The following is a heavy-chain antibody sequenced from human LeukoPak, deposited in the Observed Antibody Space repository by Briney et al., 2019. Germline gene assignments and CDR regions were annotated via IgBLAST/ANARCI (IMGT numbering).Heavy chain of an antibody. V-gene: IGHV3-23*01. CDR3: ARDLLTGDY. J-gene: IGHJ4*02. D-gene: IGHD7-27*01. Sequence: PGGSLRLSCAASGFTFRNYAMNWVRQAPGKGLESVSGISATGGSTYYADSVKGRFTVSRDNSKNTLYLQMNSLRAEDTAVYYCARDLLTGDYWGQGTLVTVSS. CDR2: ISATGGST. CDR1: GFTFRNYA.